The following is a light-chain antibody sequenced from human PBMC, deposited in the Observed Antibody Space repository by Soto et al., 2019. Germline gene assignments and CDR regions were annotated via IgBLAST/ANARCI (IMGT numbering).Light chain of an antibody. V-gene: IGKV4-1*01. J-gene: IGKJ1*01. CDR3: QQYYSNPVA. Sequence: DIVMTQSPDSLAVSLGGRATINCKSSQSILSSSNNKDYLAWYQQKPGQPPRLLIYWASTRESGVPDRFSGSGSGTDFTLTISSLQAEDVAVYYCQQYYSNPVAFGQGTKVEIK. CDR2: WAS. CDR1: QSILSSSNNKDY.